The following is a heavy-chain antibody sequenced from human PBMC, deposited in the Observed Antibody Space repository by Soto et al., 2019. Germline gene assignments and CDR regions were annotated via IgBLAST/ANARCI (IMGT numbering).Heavy chain of an antibody. CDR2: ISSSGTST. CDR1: GFTFSSYA. CDR3: AKEWSDARTREKCGLVNY. V-gene: IGHV3-23*01. D-gene: IGHD2-8*01. J-gene: IGHJ4*02. Sequence: EVQLLESGGDLAQPGGSLRLSCAASGFTFSSYAMTWVRQAPGKGLEWVSTISSSGTSTYYADSVEGRFTISRDNSKSTLYLQMNSLRAEDTAVYYCAKEWSDARTREKCGLVNYWGQGTLVTVPS.